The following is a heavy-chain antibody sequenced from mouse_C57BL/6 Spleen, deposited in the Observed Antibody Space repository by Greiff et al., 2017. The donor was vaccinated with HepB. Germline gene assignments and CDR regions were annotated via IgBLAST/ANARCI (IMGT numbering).Heavy chain of an antibody. CDR1: GFSLTSYG. CDR3: ARHGFDDYDGGPSFAY. CDR2: IWSDGST. Sequence: QVQLKESGPGLVAPSQSLSITCTVSGFSLTSYGVHWVRQPPGKGLEWLVVIWSDGSTTYNSALKSRLSISKDNSKSQVFLKMNSLQTDDTAMYYCARHGFDDYDGGPSFAYWGQGTLVTVSA. V-gene: IGHV2-6-1*01. J-gene: IGHJ3*01. D-gene: IGHD2-4*01.